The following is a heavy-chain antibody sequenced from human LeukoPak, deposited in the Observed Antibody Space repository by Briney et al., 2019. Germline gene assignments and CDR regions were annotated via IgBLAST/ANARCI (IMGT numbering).Heavy chain of an antibody. Sequence: PSETLSLTCTVSGGSISSGSYYWSWIRQPPGKGLEWIGYIYYSGNTNYNPSLKSRVTISVDTSKNQFSLKLSSVTAADTAVYYCRVDTPFFDYWGQGTLVTVSS. V-gene: IGHV4-61*01. CDR1: GGSISSGSYY. CDR3: RVDTPFFDY. CDR2: IYYSGNT. J-gene: IGHJ4*02. D-gene: IGHD5-18*01.